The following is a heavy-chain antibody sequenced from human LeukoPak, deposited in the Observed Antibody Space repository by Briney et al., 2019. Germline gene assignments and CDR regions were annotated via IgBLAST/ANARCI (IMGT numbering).Heavy chain of an antibody. D-gene: IGHD5-18*01. CDR1: GGSISSSSYY. CDR2: IYYSGST. J-gene: IGHJ4*02. V-gene: IGHV4-39*01. CDR3: ARGGGIQLWSHKRTKPFDY. Sequence: SEALSLTCTVFGGSISSSSYYWGWIRQPPGKGLEWIGSIYYSGSTYYNPSLKSRVTISVDTSKNQFSLKLSSVTAADTAVYYCARGGGIQLWSHKRTKPFDYWGQGTLVTVSS.